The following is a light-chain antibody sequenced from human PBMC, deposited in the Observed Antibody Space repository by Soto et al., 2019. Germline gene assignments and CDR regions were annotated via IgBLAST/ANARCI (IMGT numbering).Light chain of an antibody. J-gene: IGLJ1*01. CDR1: SSDVGAYNY. Sequence: QSVLTQPASVSGSPGQSITISCTGTSSDVGAYNYVSWYQHHPGKAPKLIVYDVTDRPSGVSNRFSASKSGNTASLTISGLQAEDEADYYCSSYTSSNTEVFGTGTKVTV. V-gene: IGLV2-14*03. CDR3: SSYTSSNTEV. CDR2: DVT.